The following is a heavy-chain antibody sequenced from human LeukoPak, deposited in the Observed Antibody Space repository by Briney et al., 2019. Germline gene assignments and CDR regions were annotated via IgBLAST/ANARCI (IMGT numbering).Heavy chain of an antibody. V-gene: IGHV3-23*01. CDR3: AKGGSWYNWFDP. D-gene: IGHD6-13*01. J-gene: IGHJ5*02. Sequence: PGGSLRLSCAASGFTLGNYAMSWVRQAPGKGLEWVSAISGSGGSTYYADSVKGRFTISRDNSKNTLCLQMNSLRAEDTAVYYCAKGGSWYNWFDPWGQGTLVTVSS. CDR2: ISGSGGST. CDR1: GFTLGNYA.